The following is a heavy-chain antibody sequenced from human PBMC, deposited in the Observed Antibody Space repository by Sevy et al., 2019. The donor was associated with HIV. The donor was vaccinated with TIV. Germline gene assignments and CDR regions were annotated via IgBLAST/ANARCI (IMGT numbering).Heavy chain of an antibody. CDR3: AYLHSYNGDIGV. V-gene: IGHV3-23*01. CDR2: IRGSGST. CDR1: GLTFTSYA. J-gene: IGHJ6*02. D-gene: IGHD1-20*01. Sequence: GGSLRLSCAASGLTFTSYAMSWVRQAPGKGLEWVSTIRGSGSTYYADSVKGRFTISRDNSKTTPSLQMNSLRAEDSAVYYCAYLHSYNGDIGVWGQGTTVTVSS.